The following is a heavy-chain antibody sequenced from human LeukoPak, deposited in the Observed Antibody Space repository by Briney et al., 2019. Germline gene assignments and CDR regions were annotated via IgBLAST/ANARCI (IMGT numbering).Heavy chain of an antibody. CDR2: ISGSGGST. CDR3: AKDHCSSTSCYNWFDP. J-gene: IGHJ5*02. CDR1: GFTFSSYW. D-gene: IGHD2-2*01. V-gene: IGHV3-23*01. Sequence: QPGGSLRLSCAASGFTFSSYWLSWVRQAPGKGLEWVSAISGSGGSTYYADSVKGRFTISRDNSKNTLYLQMNSLRAEDTAVYYCAKDHCSSTSCYNWFDPWGQGTLVTVSS.